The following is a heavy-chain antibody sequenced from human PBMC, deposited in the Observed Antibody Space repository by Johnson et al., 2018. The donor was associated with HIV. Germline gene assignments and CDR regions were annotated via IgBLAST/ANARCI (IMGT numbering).Heavy chain of an antibody. CDR3: ARVVTMIVVDGGIEAFDI. CDR2: IYSGGSA. V-gene: IGHV3-66*02. Sequence: VQLVESGGGLVQPGGSLRLSCAASGFTFSSYAMSWVRQAPGKGLEWVSVIYSGGSAYYADSVKGRFTISRDNSKNTLYLQKNSLRPEDTAVYYCARVVTMIVVDGGIEAFDIWGQGTMVTVSS. J-gene: IGHJ3*02. CDR1: GFTFSSYA. D-gene: IGHD3-22*01.